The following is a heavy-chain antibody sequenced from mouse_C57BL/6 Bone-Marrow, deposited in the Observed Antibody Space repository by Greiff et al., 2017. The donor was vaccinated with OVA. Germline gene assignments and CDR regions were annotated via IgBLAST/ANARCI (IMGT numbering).Heavy chain of an antibody. CDR2: INPNNGGT. J-gene: IGHJ4*01. CDR1: GYTFTDYY. D-gene: IGHD1-1*01. V-gene: IGHV1-26*01. CDR3: AFITTVVAPSDYAMDY. Sequence: VQLKESGPELVKPGASVKISCKASGYTFTDYYMNWVKQSHGKSLEWIGDINPNNGGTSYNQKFKGKATLTVDKSSSTAYMELRSLTSEDSAVYYCAFITTVVAPSDYAMDYWGQGTSVTVSS.